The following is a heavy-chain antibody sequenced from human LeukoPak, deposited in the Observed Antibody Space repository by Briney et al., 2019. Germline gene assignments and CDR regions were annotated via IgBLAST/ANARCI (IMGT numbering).Heavy chain of an antibody. CDR3: ARVRCSSTSCYFSYYYMDV. V-gene: IGHV4-31*03. CDR1: GGSISNGGYY. J-gene: IGHJ6*03. CDR2: IYYSGST. D-gene: IGHD2-2*01. Sequence: SETLSLTCTVSGGSISNGGYYWSWIRQHPGKGLEWIGYIYYSGSTYYNPSLKSRVTISVDTSKNQFSLKLSSVTAADTAVYYCARVRCSSTSCYFSYYYMDVWGKGTTVTVSS.